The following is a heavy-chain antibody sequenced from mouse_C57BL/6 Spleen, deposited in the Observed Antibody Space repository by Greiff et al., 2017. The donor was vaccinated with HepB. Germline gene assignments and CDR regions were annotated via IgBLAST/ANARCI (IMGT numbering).Heavy chain of an antibody. CDR2: IDPETGGT. CDR1: GYTFTDYE. D-gene: IGHD2-3*01. V-gene: IGHV1-15*01. Sequence: VQLQQSGAELVRPGASVTLSCKASGYTFTDYEMHWVKQTPVHGLEWIGAIDPETGGTAYNQKFKGKAILTADKSSSTAYMELRSLTSEDSAVYYCTRAFYDGSFAYWGQGTLFTVSA. CDR3: TRAFYDGSFAY. J-gene: IGHJ3*01.